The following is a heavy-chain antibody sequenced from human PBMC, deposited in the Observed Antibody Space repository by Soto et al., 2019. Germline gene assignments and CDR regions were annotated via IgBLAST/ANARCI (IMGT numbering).Heavy chain of an antibody. D-gene: IGHD3-10*01. CDR3: ARDKMIDDYGLGTYDY. V-gene: IGHV1-18*04. J-gene: IGHJ4*02. Sequence: ASVKVSYKTSGYTFTSFGVSWVRQAPGQGLEWMGWISGYNGKTKYAQTLQGRVTMTADTSTSTVYMELRGLRSDDTAVYFCARDKMIDDYGLGTYDYWGQGTTVTVSS. CDR1: GYTFTSFG. CDR2: ISGYNGKT.